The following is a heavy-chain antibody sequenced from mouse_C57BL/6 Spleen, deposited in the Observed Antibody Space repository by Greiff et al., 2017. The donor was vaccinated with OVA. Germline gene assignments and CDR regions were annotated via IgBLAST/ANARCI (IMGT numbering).Heavy chain of an antibody. CDR3: TRRGGLPSFYD. D-gene: IGHD2-10*01. J-gene: IGHJ2*01. CDR1: GYTFTDYE. V-gene: IGHV1-15*01. CDR2: IDPETGGT. Sequence: QVQLKQSGAELVRPGASVTLSCKASGYTFTDYEMHWVKQTPVHGLEWIGAIDPETGGTAYNQKFKGKAILTADKSSSTAYMELRSLTSEDSAVYYCTRRGGLPSFYDWGQGTTLTVSS.